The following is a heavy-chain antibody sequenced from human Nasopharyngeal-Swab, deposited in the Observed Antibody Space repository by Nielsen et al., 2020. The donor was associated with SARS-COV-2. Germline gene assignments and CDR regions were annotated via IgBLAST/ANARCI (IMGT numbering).Heavy chain of an antibody. CDR3: AKSFTGPAAIYY. J-gene: IGHJ4*02. V-gene: IGHV3-23*01. D-gene: IGHD2-2*01. CDR1: GFTFSSYA. CDR2: ISGSGGST. Sequence: GSLKISCAASGFTFSSYAMSWVRQAPGKGLEWVSAISGSGGSTYYADSVKGRFTISRDNSKNTLYLQMNSLRAEDTAVYYCAKSFTGPAAIYYWGQGTLVTVSS.